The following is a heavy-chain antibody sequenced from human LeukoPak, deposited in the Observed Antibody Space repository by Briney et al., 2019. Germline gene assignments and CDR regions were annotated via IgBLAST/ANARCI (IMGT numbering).Heavy chain of an antibody. CDR2: ISSSSSYI. Sequence: GGSLRLSCAASGFTFSSYSMNWVRQAPGKGLEWVSSISSSSSYIYYADSVKGRLTISRDNAKNSLYLQMNSLRAEDTAVYYCAREFVVVVAASYYYYYGMDVWGQGTTVTVSS. V-gene: IGHV3-21*01. J-gene: IGHJ6*02. CDR1: GFTFSSYS. D-gene: IGHD2-15*01. CDR3: AREFVVVVAASYYYYYGMDV.